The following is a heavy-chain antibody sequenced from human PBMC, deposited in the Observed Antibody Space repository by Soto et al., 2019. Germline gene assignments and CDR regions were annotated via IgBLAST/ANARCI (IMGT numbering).Heavy chain of an antibody. CDR3: ARTLMTPHVAYYGMDV. Sequence: SGPTLVNTTQTLTLTCTFSGFSLSTSGMCVSWIRQPPGKALEWLARIDWDGDKYYSTSLKTRLTISKDTSKNQVALTMTNMDPVDTATYSGARTLMTPHVAYYGMDVLGQGTSLTGSS. CDR2: IDWDGDK. D-gene: IGHD3-16*01. V-gene: IGHV2-70*11. CDR1: GFSLSTSGMC. J-gene: IGHJ6*02.